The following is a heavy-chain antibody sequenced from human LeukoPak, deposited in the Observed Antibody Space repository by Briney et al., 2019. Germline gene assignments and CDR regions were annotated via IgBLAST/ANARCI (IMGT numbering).Heavy chain of an antibody. CDR3: ASASDFGVGYGMDV. D-gene: IGHD3-3*01. CDR2: IISDGSST. CDR1: GFTFSSYA. V-gene: IGHV3-74*01. J-gene: IGHJ6*02. Sequence: PGGSLRLSCAASGFTFSSYAMSWVRQAPGKGLVWVSRIISDGSSTIYADSVKGRFTISRDNAKNTLYLQMNSLRAEDTAVYYCASASDFGVGYGMDVWGQGTTVTVSS.